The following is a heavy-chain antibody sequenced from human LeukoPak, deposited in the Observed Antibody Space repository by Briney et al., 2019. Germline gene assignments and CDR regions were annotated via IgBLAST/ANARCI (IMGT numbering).Heavy chain of an antibody. CDR2: ISSSSTYI. CDR3: AIEVMFRGEYGFVY. D-gene: IGHD3-10*01. CDR1: GFTFSTYS. V-gene: IGHV3-21*01. Sequence: PGGSLRLSCAASGFTFSTYSMNWVRQAPGKGLEWVSSISSSSTYIYYADSLKGRFTISRDNAKNALYLQMNNLRAGDTAVYYCAIEVMFRGEYGFVYWGQGTLVTVSS. J-gene: IGHJ4*02.